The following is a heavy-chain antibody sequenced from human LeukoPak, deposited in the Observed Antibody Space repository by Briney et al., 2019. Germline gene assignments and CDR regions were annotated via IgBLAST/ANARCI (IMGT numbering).Heavy chain of an antibody. CDR3: AVLMNTFGGVIAQTITLDY. V-gene: IGHV1-2*06. CDR2: INPSSGGT. Sequence: ASVKVSCKASGYTFTGYYMHWVRQAPGQGLEWMGRINPSSGGTNYAQKFQGRVTMTRDTSISTAYMELSRLRSDDTAVYYCAVLMNTFGGVIAQTITLDYWRQGTMVTVSS. J-gene: IGHJ4*02. D-gene: IGHD3-16*02. CDR1: GYTFTGYY.